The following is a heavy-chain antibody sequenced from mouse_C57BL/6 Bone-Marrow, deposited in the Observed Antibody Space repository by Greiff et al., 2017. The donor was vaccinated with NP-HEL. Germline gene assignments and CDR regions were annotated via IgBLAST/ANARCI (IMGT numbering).Heavy chain of an antibody. CDR2: IYPGSGST. CDR3: ARETLGTYWYFDV. Sequence: QLKQPGAELVKPGASVKMSCKASGYTFTSYWITWVKQRPGQGLEWIGDIYPGSGSTNYNEKFKSKATLTVDTSSSTAYMQLSSLTSEDSAVYYCARETLGTYWYFDVWGTGTTVTVSS. CDR1: GYTFTSYW. J-gene: IGHJ1*03. V-gene: IGHV1-55*01.